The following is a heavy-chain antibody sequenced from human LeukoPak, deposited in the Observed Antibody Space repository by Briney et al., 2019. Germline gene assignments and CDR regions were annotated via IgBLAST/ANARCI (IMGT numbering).Heavy chain of an antibody. CDR2: INPSGGST. CDR1: GYTFTSYY. V-gene: IGHV1-46*01. D-gene: IGHD3-10*01. J-gene: IGHJ3*02. Sequence: ASVNVSCKASGYTFTSYYMHWVRQAPGQGLECMGIINPSGGSTSYAQKFQGRVTMTRDTSTSTVYMELSSLRSEDTAVYYCARAMAAWFGELSFAFDIWGQGTMVTVSS. CDR3: ARAMAAWFGELSFAFDI.